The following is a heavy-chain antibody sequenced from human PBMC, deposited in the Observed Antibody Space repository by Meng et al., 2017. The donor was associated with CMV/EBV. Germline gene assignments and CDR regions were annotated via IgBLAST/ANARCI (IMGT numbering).Heavy chain of an antibody. V-gene: IGHV4-4*07. CDR1: GGSISSYY. Sequence: QLQLQEPGPGLVKPSETPSLTCTVSGGSISSYYWSWIRQPAGKGLEWVGRIYTSGSTNYNPSLKSRVTMSVDTSKNQFSLKLSSVTAADTAVYYCARYGDTAMVVGIDYWGQGTLVTVSS. CDR3: ARYGDTAMVVGIDY. J-gene: IGHJ4*02. CDR2: IYTSGST. D-gene: IGHD5-18*01.